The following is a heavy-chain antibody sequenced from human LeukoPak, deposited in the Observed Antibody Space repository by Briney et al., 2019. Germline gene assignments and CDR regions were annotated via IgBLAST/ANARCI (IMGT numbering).Heavy chain of an antibody. CDR3: AREANWGYYFDY. D-gene: IGHD7-27*01. V-gene: IGHV3-33*01. Sequence: GGSLRLSCAASGFTFSTYAMHWVRQAPGEGLEGVTVIWHDGTNKYSADSVKGRFTISRDNSKNTVYLQMNSLRADDTAVYYCAREANWGYYFDYWGQGTLVTVSS. CDR2: IWHDGTNK. CDR1: GFTFSTYA. J-gene: IGHJ4*02.